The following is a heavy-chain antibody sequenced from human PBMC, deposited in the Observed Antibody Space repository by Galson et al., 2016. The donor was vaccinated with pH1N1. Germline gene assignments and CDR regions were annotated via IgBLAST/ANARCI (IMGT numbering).Heavy chain of an antibody. D-gene: IGHD4/OR15-4a*01. J-gene: IGHJ3*02. CDR1: GFTFSDYY. CDR2: LSSSGSTI. CDR3: AREGLWPGVDAFDI. Sequence: SLRLSCAASGFTFSDYYMSWIRRAPGKGLEWVSYLSSSGSTIYYADSVKGRFTISRDNAKNSLYLQMNSLRAEDTALYYCAREGLWPGVDAFDIWGQGTMVTVSS. V-gene: IGHV3-11*04.